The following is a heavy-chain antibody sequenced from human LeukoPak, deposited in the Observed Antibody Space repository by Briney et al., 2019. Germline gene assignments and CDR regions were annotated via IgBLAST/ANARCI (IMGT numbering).Heavy chain of an antibody. Sequence: SETLSLTCTVSGGSISGSTSYWGWIRQSPGKGLEWIGLLNYSGTTYYNPSFKSRVSISIDRSRTQFSLKLSSVTAADTTFYYCSRYDSDTGDFDPWGQGTLVTISS. CDR3: SRYDSDTGDFDP. D-gene: IGHD3-10*01. J-gene: IGHJ5*02. CDR1: GGSISGSTSY. V-gene: IGHV4-39*07. CDR2: LNYSGTT.